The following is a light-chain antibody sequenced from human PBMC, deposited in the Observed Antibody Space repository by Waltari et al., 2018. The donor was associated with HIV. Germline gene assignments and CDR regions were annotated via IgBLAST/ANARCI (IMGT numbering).Light chain of an antibody. CDR1: KKIGTY. Sequence: DIQMTKSPSSVSASVEDGVTITCRANKKIGTYLAWYQQKLGRAPQLLIYSASRLQDGVPPRFSGSGSGTNFTLTITNLQPEDFATYYCQQAESFPHTFGGGTDV. V-gene: IGKV1-12*01. CDR2: SAS. CDR3: QQAESFPHT. J-gene: IGKJ4*01.